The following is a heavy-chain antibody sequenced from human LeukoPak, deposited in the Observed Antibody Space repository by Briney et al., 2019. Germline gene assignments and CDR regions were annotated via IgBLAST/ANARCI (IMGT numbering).Heavy chain of an antibody. CDR3: ARTGVSEAGPNWFDP. Sequence: SETLSLTCAVYGGSFSGYYWSWIRQPPGRGLECIGEINYSGSTNYNPSLKSRVAISVDTSKNQFSLKLSSVTAADTAVYYCARTGVSEAGPNWFDPWGQGTLVTVSS. CDR2: INYSGST. V-gene: IGHV4-34*01. CDR1: GGSFSGYY. D-gene: IGHD6-13*01. J-gene: IGHJ5*02.